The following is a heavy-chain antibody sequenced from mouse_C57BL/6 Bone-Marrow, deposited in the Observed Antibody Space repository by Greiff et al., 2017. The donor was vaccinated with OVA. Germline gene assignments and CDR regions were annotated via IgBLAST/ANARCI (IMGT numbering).Heavy chain of an antibody. CDR2: ISDGGSYT. V-gene: IGHV5-4*01. CDR1: GFTFSSYA. D-gene: IGHD1-1*01. J-gene: IGHJ4*01. Sequence: EVKLMESGGGLVKPGGSLKLSCAASGFTFSSYAMSWVRQTPEKRLAWVATISDGGSYTYYPDNVKGRFTISRDNAKNNLYLQMSHLKSEDTAMYYCARDNYRSDDDAMDYWGQGTSVTVSS. CDR3: ARDNYRSDDDAMDY.